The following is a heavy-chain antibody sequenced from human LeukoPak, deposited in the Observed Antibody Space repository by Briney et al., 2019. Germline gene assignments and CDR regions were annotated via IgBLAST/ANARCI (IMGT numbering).Heavy chain of an antibody. CDR1: GGSFSGYY. V-gene: IGHV4-34*01. CDR2: IYHSGNT. CDR3: ARGGTRITIVGVVINDFDY. D-gene: IGHD3-3*01. J-gene: IGHJ4*02. Sequence: SGTLSLTCAVYGGSFSGYYWSWIRQPPGKGLEWIGYIYHSGNTYYNPSLKSRLTISVDTPRNQFSLKLRSVTAADTAVYYCARGGTRITIVGVVINDFDYWGQGTLVTVSS.